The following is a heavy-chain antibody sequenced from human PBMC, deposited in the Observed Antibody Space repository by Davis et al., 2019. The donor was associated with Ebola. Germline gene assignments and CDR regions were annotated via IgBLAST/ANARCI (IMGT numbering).Heavy chain of an antibody. CDR1: GYTFTGYY. J-gene: IGHJ4*02. V-gene: IGHV1-69*13. D-gene: IGHD5-12*01. CDR3: ARVGGYSGYDYFDY. CDR2: IIPIFGTA. Sequence: AASVKVSCKASGYTFTGYYMHWVRQAPGQGLEWMGGIIPIFGTANYAQKFQGRVTITADESTSTAYMELSSLRSEDTAVYYCARVGGYSGYDYFDYWGQGTLVTVSS.